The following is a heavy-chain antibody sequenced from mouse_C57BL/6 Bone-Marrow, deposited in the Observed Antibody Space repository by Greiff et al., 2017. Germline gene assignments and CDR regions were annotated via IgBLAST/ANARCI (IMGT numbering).Heavy chain of an antibody. V-gene: IGHV1-59*01. D-gene: IGHD2-3*01. J-gene: IGHJ1*03. CDR1: GYTFTSYW. CDR3: ARGGDGYYVDWYFDV. CDR2: IDPSDSYT. Sequence: QVQLQQPGAELVRPGTSVKLSCKASGYTFTSYWMHWVKQRPGQGLEWIGVIDPSDSYTNYNQKFKGKATLTVDTSSSTAYMQLSSLPSEDAAVYYCARGGDGYYVDWYFDVWGTGTTVTVSS.